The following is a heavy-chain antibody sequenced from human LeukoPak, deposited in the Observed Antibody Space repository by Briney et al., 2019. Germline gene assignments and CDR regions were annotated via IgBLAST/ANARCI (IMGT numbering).Heavy chain of an antibody. CDR3: AKRSGSYPNYYYYMDV. CDR2: INSDGSST. D-gene: IGHD3-10*01. Sequence: PGGSLRLSCAASGFTFNSYWMHWVRQAPGKGLVWVSRINSDGSSTSSADSVKGRFTISRDNSKNTLYLQMNSLRAEDTAVYYCAKRSGSYPNYYYYMDVWGKGTTVTISS. J-gene: IGHJ6*03. V-gene: IGHV3-74*01. CDR1: GFTFNSYW.